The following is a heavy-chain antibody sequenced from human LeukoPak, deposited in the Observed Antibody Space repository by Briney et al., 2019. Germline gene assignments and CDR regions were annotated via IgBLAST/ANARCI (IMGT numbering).Heavy chain of an antibody. J-gene: IGHJ3*02. V-gene: IGHV4-59*01. D-gene: IGHD2-15*01. CDR2: IYYSGST. CDR3: ARERLRYSSDAFDI. Sequence: PSETLSLTCTVSGGSISSYYWSWIRQPPGKGLEWIGYIYYSGSTNYNPSLKSRVTISVDTSKIQFSLRLSSVTAADTAVYYCARERLRYSSDAFDIWGQGTMVTVSS. CDR1: GGSISSYY.